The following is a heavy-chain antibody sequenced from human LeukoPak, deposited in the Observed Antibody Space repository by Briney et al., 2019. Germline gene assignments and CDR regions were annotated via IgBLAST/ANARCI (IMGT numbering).Heavy chain of an antibody. CDR1: GGSISSSSYY. CDR2: IYYSGST. J-gene: IGHJ5*02. D-gene: IGHD1-14*01. CDR3: ARQTPTTDNWFDP. V-gene: IGHV4-39*01. Sequence: SETLSLTCTVSGGSISSSSYYWGWIRQPPGKGLEWIGSIYYSGSTYYNPSLKSRATISVDTSKNQFSLKLSSVTAADTAVYYCARQTPTTDNWFDPWGQGTLVTVSS.